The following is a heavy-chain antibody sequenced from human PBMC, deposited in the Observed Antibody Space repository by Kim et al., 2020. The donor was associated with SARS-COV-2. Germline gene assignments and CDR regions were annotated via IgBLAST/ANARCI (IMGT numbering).Heavy chain of an antibody. J-gene: IGHJ6*02. Sequence: AGFVMGRFTVSRDNAKNSLSLQMGSRRAEDTAVYYCARGGGDSYYYGMDVWGRGTTVTVSS. CDR3: ARGGGDSYYYGMDV. D-gene: IGHD6-6*01. V-gene: IGHV3-11*05.